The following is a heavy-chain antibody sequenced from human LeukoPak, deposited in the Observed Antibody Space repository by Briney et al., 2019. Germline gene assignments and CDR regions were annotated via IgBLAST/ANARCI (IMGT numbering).Heavy chain of an antibody. CDR1: GFTFSSYA. CDR2: ISYDGSNK. CDR3: ARDPNWGYYDSSKNWFDP. Sequence: GGSLRLSCAASGFTFSSYAMHWVRQAPGKGLEWVAVISYDGSNKYYAGSVKGRFTISRDNSKNTLYLQMNSLRAEDTAVYYCARDPNWGYYDSSKNWFDPWGQGTLVTVSS. J-gene: IGHJ5*02. D-gene: IGHD3-22*01. V-gene: IGHV3-30*04.